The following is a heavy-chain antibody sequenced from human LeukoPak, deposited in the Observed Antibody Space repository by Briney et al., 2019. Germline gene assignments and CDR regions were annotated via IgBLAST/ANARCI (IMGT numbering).Heavy chain of an antibody. CDR2: ISSSSSYI. CDR1: GFTFSSYS. Sequence: GGSLRLSCAASGFTFSSYSMNWVRQAPGKGLEWVSSISSSSSYIYYADSVKGRFTISRDNAKNSLYLQMNSLRAEDTAVYYCARDRLNGGYYYYGMDVWGQGTTVTVSS. V-gene: IGHV3-21*01. J-gene: IGHJ6*02. D-gene: IGHD2-8*01. CDR3: ARDRLNGGYYYYGMDV.